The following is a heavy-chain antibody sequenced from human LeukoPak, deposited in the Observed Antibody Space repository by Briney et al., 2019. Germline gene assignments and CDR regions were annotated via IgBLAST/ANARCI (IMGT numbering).Heavy chain of an antibody. D-gene: IGHD5-18*01. CDR3: AAQGGVIQVWAPFDY. CDR2: IIPIFGTA. Sequence: GASVKVSCKASGGTFGSYAISWVRQAPGQGLEGMGGIIPIFGTANYAQKFQGRVTITTDESPSTAYMELSSLRSEDTAVYYCAAQGGVIQVWAPFDYWGQGTLVTVSS. CDR1: GGTFGSYA. V-gene: IGHV1-69*05. J-gene: IGHJ4*02.